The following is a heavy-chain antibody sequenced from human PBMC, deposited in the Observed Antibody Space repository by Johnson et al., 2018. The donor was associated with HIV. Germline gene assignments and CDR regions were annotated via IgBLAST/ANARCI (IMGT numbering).Heavy chain of an antibody. J-gene: IGHJ3*01. D-gene: IGHD2-15*01. V-gene: IGHV3-NL1*01. CDR3: ARELPGGDAFDV. CDR1: GFTFSYYG. Sequence: QVQLVESGGGVVQPGGSLRLSCAAFGFTFSYYGMHWVRQAPGKGLEWVSVIYSGGSTYYTDSVKGRFTISRDNSKNTLYLQMNSLRAEDTAVYYCARELPGGDAFDVWGQGTMVTVSS. CDR2: IYSGGST.